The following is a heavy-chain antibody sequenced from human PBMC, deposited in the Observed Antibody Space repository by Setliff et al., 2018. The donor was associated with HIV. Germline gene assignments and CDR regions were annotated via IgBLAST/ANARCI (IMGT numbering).Heavy chain of an antibody. CDR1: AVSIGGYS. D-gene: IGHD6-13*01. V-gene: IGHV4-4*07. Sequence: SETLSLTCTASAVSIGGYSWSWIRQPAGKGLEWIGRINPSGITNYNPSLRSRLTMSVDTSKNQISLKLTSVTAADTAVYYCARDAFLSAAGGTLPLDNWGQGTLVTVSS. CDR2: INPSGIT. CDR3: ARDAFLSAAGGTLPLDN. J-gene: IGHJ4*02.